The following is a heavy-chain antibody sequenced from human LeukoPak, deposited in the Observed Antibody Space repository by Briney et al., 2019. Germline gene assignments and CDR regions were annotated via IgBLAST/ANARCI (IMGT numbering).Heavy chain of an antibody. Sequence: SETLSLTCTVSGGSISSYYWSWIRQPPGKGLEWIGYIYYSGSTNYNPSLKSRITISVDTSKNQFSLKLSSVTAADTAVYYCARHRANYDSSVLRWYFDLWGRGTLVTVSS. V-gene: IGHV4-59*08. CDR2: IYYSGST. J-gene: IGHJ2*01. D-gene: IGHD3-22*01. CDR1: GGSISSYY. CDR3: ARHRANYDSSVLRWYFDL.